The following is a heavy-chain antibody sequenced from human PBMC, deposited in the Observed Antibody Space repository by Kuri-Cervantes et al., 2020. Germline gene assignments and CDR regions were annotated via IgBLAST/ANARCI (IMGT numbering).Heavy chain of an antibody. CDR1: GGSISSYY. D-gene: IGHD2-2*02. CDR2: VYNSGST. J-gene: IGHJ5*01. V-gene: IGHV4-4*08. Sequence: SETLSLTCTVSGGSISSYYWNWIRQPPGKGLEWIGYVYNSGSTKYNPSLRSRVTISVDTSKNQFSLKLSSVTAADTAVYYCARRPHACSSTSCYTGAWFDPWGQGTLVTVSS. CDR3: ARRPHACSSTSCYTGAWFDP.